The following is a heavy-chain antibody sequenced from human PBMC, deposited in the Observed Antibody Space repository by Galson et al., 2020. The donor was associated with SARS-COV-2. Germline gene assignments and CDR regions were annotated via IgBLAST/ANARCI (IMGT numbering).Heavy chain of an antibody. D-gene: IGHD1-26*01. V-gene: IGHV3-30*18. CDR2: ISYDGSNK. CDR3: AKSYGGSYLDAFDI. Sequence: GGTLRLSCAASGLTFSSYGMHWVRQAPGKGLEWVAVISYDGSNKYYADSVKGRFTISRDNSKKTLYVQMNSLRTEDTAVYYCAKSYGGSYLDAFDIWGQGTMVTVCS. J-gene: IGHJ3*02. CDR1: GLTFSSYG.